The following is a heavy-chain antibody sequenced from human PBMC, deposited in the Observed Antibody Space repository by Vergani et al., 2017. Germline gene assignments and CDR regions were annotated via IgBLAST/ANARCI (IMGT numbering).Heavy chain of an antibody. Sequence: QMQLQESGPGLVKASETLSLTCTVSGDSIISRSYYWGWIRQPPGKGLEWIGRIYNRGNGDSRLSLKSRVTISADTSKNQFSLRLTSVTAADTAVYYCASGKYYSDSTSHFRGRYFDVWGRGTLVTVPS. J-gene: IGHJ2*01. V-gene: IGHV4-39*01. CDR3: ASGKYYSDSTSHFRGRYFDV. CDR1: GDSIISRSYY. CDR2: IYNRGNG. D-gene: IGHD3-16*01.